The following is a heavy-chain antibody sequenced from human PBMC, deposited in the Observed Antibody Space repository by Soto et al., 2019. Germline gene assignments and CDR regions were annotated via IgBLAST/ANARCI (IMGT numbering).Heavy chain of an antibody. V-gene: IGHV3-30*04. CDR3: AREYGSGWLYGMDV. Sequence: PGGSRRLSCAASGFTVSDCAMHWVRQAPGKGLEWVAVISNDGNSQYYADSVKGRFTISRDNSENTLYLQKNSLRAEDTAVYFCAREYGSGWLYGMDVWGQGTTVTVSS. CDR1: GFTVSDCA. D-gene: IGHD6-19*01. CDR2: ISNDGNSQ. J-gene: IGHJ6*02.